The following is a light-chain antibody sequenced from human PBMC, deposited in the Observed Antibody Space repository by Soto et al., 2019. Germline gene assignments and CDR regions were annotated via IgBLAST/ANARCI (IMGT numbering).Light chain of an antibody. J-gene: IGKJ3*01. CDR1: QSVSSY. V-gene: IGKV3-11*01. Sequence: EIVLTQSPATLSLSPGERATLSCRASQSVSSYLAWYQQKPGQAPRLLIYDASNRATGIPARFSGSGSGKDLTLTSSSLEPEDFAVYYCQQRSNGPFTFGPGTKVDIK. CDR2: DAS. CDR3: QQRSNGPFT.